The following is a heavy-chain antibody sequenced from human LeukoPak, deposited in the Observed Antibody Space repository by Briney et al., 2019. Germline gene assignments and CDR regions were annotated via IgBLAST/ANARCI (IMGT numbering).Heavy chain of an antibody. Sequence: ASVKVSCKASGYTFTGYYMHWVRQAPRQGLEWMGWINPNSGDTNYAQKFQGRVTMTRDTSISTAYMELIRLTSDDTAVYYCAREGSAYAPWGQRTLVTVSS. V-gene: IGHV1-2*02. CDR3: AREGSAYAP. J-gene: IGHJ5*02. CDR1: GYTFTGYY. CDR2: INPNSGDT. D-gene: IGHD3-3*01.